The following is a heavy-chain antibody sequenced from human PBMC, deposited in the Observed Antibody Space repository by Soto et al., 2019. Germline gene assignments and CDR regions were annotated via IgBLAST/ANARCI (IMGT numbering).Heavy chain of an antibody. D-gene: IGHD2-15*01. Sequence: ASVKVSCKASGYTFTSYGISWVRQAPGQGLEWMGWISAYNGNTNYAQKLQGRVTMTTDTSTSTAYMELRSLRSDDTAVYYCASAYVVAATSLSEFDPWGQGTLVTVSS. V-gene: IGHV1-18*01. CDR1: GYTFTSYG. CDR2: ISAYNGNT. J-gene: IGHJ5*02. CDR3: ASAYVVAATSLSEFDP.